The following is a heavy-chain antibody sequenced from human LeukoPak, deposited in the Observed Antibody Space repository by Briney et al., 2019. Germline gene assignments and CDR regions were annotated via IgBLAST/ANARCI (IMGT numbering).Heavy chain of an antibody. D-gene: IGHD6-13*01. J-gene: IGHJ4*02. CDR3: ARDPLIAAAGTSMCFDY. CDR2: ISYDGSNK. Sequence: GGSLRLSCAASGFTFSSYAMHWVRQAPGKGLEWVAVISYDGSNKYYADSVKGRFTISRDNSKNTLYLQMNSLRAEDTAVYYCARDPLIAAAGTSMCFDYWGQGTLVTVSS. CDR1: GFTFSSYA. V-gene: IGHV3-30-3*01.